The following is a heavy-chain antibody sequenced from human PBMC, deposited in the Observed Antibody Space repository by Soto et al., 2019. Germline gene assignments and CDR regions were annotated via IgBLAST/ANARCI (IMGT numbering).Heavy chain of an antibody. J-gene: IGHJ4*02. CDR1: GGSISSSSYY. V-gene: IGHV4-39*01. D-gene: IGHD5-12*01. CDR3: ARQDRSGYSGYVVDY. Sequence: SETLSLTCTVSGGSISSSSYYWGWIRQPPGKGLEWIGSIYYSGSTYYNPSLKSRVTISVDTSKNQFSLKLSSVTAADTAVYYCARQDRSGYSGYVVDYWGQGTLVTVSS. CDR2: IYYSGST.